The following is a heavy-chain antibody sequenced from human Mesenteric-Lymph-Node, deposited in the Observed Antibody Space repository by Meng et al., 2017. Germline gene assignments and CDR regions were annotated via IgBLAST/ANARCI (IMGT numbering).Heavy chain of an antibody. V-gene: IGHV4-4*02. CDR1: GGSISRSDW. J-gene: IGHJ4*02. CDR2: TSHSGST. D-gene: IGHD3-22*01. Sequence: QVPRQGAGPGLVKPSETLSLTCAASGGSISRSDWWSWVRQPPGKGLEWIGETSHSGSTNYSPSLKSRVTISLDKSKNQLSLKLNSVTAADTAVYYCASSDYYRSDYWGQGTLVTVSS. CDR3: ASSDYYRSDY.